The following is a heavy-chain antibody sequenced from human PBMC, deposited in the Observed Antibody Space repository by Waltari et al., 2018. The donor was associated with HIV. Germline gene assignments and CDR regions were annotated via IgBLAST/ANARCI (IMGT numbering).Heavy chain of an antibody. Sequence: QVQLVESGGGVVQPGTSLRLSCADSGFTFSDYGLHWVRQAPGKGLEWVAVISYDGNNRNHADSVKGRFSISRDNSKNTLYLQMNSLRVEDTAVYYCARGMGYGGSAEGFDYWGQGTLVTVSS. CDR3: ARGMGYGGSAEGFDY. J-gene: IGHJ4*02. D-gene: IGHD5-18*01. CDR1: GFTFSDYG. V-gene: IGHV3-30*03. CDR2: ISYDGNNR.